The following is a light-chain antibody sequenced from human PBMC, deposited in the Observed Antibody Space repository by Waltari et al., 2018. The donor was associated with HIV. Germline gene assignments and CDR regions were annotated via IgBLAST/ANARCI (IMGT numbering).Light chain of an antibody. V-gene: IGKV3-15*01. CDR1: QSVSTN. Sequence: MVLTQSPVTLSGSPWERATLSCRASQSVSTNVAWYQQTPGQAPRLLIYGASTRATGLPARFSGSESGTEFTLTISSLQSEDFAVYYCQQYNNWLETFGPGTKVDIK. J-gene: IGKJ3*01. CDR2: GAS. CDR3: QQYNNWLET.